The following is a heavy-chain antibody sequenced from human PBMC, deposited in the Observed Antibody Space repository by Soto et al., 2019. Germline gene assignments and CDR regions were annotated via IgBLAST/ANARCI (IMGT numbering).Heavy chain of an antibody. J-gene: IGHJ5*02. Sequence: GGSLRLSCATSGFTFNNFAMSWVRQAPGKGLEWVSTISVRGSSTYYADSVKGRFTISRDDFRTTLYLQMKSLSAEDTALYYCAKSPSSGPGGCFDPWGQGTLVTVSS. D-gene: IGHD3-16*01. CDR3: AKSPSSGPGGCFDP. CDR2: ISVRGSST. V-gene: IGHV3-23*01. CDR1: GFTFNNFA.